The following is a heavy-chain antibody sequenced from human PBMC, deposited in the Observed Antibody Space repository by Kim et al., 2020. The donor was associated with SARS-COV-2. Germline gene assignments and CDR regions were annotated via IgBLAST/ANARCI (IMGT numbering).Heavy chain of an antibody. J-gene: IGHJ4*02. Sequence: GESLRLSCSASGFIFGNYAMSWVRQAPGKGLEWVASVNNGGNAYYGNSARGRFTVSRDNVKNTLDLQMTSLRAEDTALYYCAKDHGSSGWPTFDSWGQGTQVTVSS. CDR1: GFIFGNYA. D-gene: IGHD6-25*01. V-gene: IGHV3-23*01. CDR2: VNNGGNA. CDR3: AKDHGSSGWPTFDS.